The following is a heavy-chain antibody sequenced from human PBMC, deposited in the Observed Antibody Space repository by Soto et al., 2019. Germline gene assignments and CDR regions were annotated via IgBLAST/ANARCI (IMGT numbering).Heavy chain of an antibody. CDR1: GGSISSYY. J-gene: IGHJ4*02. V-gene: IGHV4-59*01. CDR3: ATDSDSSAWSYIDY. CDR2: IYYSGST. D-gene: IGHD6-19*01. Sequence: SETLSLTCTVSGGSISSYYWSWIRQPPGKGLEWSGYIYYSGSTNYNPSLKSRVTISVDTSKNQFSLKLSSVTAADTAVYYCATDSDSSAWSYIDYWGQGTLVTVSS.